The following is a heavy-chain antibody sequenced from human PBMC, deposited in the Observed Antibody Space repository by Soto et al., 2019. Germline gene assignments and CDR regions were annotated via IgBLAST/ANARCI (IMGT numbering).Heavy chain of an antibody. Sequence: EVQLLESGGGLVQPGGSLRLSCAASGFTFSSYAMSWVRQAPGKGLEWVSAISGSGGSTYYADSVKGRFTISRDNSKNTLYLQMTSLRAEDTAVYYCAKDLGRYCSGGSCYSGGSYWYFDLWGRGTLVTVSS. CDR1: GFTFSSYA. J-gene: IGHJ2*01. CDR3: AKDLGRYCSGGSCYSGGSYWYFDL. CDR2: ISGSGGST. D-gene: IGHD2-15*01. V-gene: IGHV3-23*01.